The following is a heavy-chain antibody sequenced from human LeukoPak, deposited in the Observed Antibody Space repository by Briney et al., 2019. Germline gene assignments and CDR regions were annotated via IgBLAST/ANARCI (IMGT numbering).Heavy chain of an antibody. V-gene: IGHV1-46*01. CDR1: GYTFTSHY. CDR3: ARGLRKLEFDY. J-gene: IGHJ4*02. D-gene: IGHD2-21*02. CDR2: INPSGGST. Sequence: ASVKVSCKASGYTFTSHYIHWVRQAPGQGLEWMAIINPSGGSTSYAQKFQGRVTMTRDTATNTVYMELSSLTSEDTAVYYCARGLRKLEFDYWGQGTLVTVSS.